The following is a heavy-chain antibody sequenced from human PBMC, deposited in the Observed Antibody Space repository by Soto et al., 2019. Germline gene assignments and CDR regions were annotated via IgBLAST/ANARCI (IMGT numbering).Heavy chain of an antibody. J-gene: IGHJ6*02. CDR1: SDSMNSGGYY. CDR2: IYSNEDT. D-gene: IGHD6-6*01. Sequence: SETLSLTCSVSSDSMNSGGYYWSWIRQHPGKGLEWIGYIYSNEDTYYNPSLKSRVTISVDTSKNQFSLNLTSVTAADTAVYCCARRGGSSSGYYYYAMDVWGQGTTVTVSS. CDR3: ARRGGSSSGYYYYAMDV. V-gene: IGHV4-31*03.